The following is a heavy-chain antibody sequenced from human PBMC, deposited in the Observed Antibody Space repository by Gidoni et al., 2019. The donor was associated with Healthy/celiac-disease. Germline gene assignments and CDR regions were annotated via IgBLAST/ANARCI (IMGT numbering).Heavy chain of an antibody. CDR3: VRNVLRFLEWLLGGGYFDY. J-gene: IGHJ4*02. V-gene: IGHV3-30*03. D-gene: IGHD3-3*01. CDR2: ISYDGSNK. Sequence: QVQLVESGGGVVQPGRSLRLSCAASGFTFSSYGMHWVRQAPGKGLEWVAVISYDGSNKYYADSVKGRFTISRDNSKNTLYLQMNSLRAEDTAVYYCVRNVLRFLEWLLGGGYFDYWGQGTLVTVSS. CDR1: GFTFSSYG.